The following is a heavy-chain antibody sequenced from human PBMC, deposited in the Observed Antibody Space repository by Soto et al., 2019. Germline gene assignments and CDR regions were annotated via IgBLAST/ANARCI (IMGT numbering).Heavy chain of an antibody. J-gene: IGHJ3*02. Sequence: ASVKVSCKASGYTFTSYGISWVRQAPGQGLEWMGWISVYNGNTNYAQKLQGRVTMTTDTSTSTAYMELRSLRSDDTAIYYCARDGGYSYVLDVLDIWGQGTRATSSS. CDR2: ISVYNGNT. CDR3: ARDGGYSYVLDVLDI. CDR1: GYTFTSYG. D-gene: IGHD5-18*01. V-gene: IGHV1-18*01.